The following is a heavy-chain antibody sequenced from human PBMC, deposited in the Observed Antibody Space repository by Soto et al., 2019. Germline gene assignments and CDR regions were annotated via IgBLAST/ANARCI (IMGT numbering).Heavy chain of an antibody. Sequence: SETLSLTCAVSGYSISSGYYWGWIRQHPGKGLEWIGSIYHSGSTYYNPSLKSRVTISVDTSKNQFSLKLSSVTAADTAVYYCARPRGGSDIPYYFDYWGQGTLVTVSS. CDR2: IYHSGST. V-gene: IGHV4-38-2*01. J-gene: IGHJ4*02. D-gene: IGHD3-16*01. CDR1: GYSISSGYY. CDR3: ARPRGGSDIPYYFDY.